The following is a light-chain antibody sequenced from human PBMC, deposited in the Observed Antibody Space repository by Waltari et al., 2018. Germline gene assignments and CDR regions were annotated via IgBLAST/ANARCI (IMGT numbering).Light chain of an antibody. CDR3: QSADSSGTSDVV. V-gene: IGLV3-25*03. Sequence: SYELTQPPSVSVSPGQTARITCSGDALPKQYAYWYQQKPGQAPVLVIYKDSDRPSGIPARFSGSSSGTTVTLTISGVQAEDEADYYCQSADSSGTSDVVFGGGTKLTVL. CDR1: ALPKQY. J-gene: IGLJ2*01. CDR2: KDS.